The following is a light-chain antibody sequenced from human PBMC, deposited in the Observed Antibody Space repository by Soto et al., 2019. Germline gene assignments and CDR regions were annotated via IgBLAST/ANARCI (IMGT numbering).Light chain of an antibody. CDR3: QQRNSWPIT. V-gene: IGKV3D-20*02. CDR1: QSVSSSY. Sequence: EIVLTQSPGTLSLSPGERATLSCRASQSVSSSYLAWYQQKPGQAPRLLIYGASSRAAGIPARFSGSGFGTDFSLTINNLEPEDFAVYYCQQRNSWPITFGQGTRLEIK. CDR2: GAS. J-gene: IGKJ5*01.